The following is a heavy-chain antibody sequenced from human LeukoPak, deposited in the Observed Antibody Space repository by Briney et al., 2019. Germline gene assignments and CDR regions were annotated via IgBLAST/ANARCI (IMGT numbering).Heavy chain of an antibody. CDR2: IYYSGST. CDR1: GGSISSSSYY. D-gene: IGHD3-10*01. Sequence: PSETLSLTCTVSGGSISSSSYYWGWIRQPPGKGLEWIGSIYYSGSTYYNPSLKSRVTISVDTSKNQFSLKLSSVTAADTAVYYCARQLFWFGEEGYYFDYWGQGTLVTVSS. CDR3: ARQLFWFGEEGYYFDY. J-gene: IGHJ4*02. V-gene: IGHV4-39*07.